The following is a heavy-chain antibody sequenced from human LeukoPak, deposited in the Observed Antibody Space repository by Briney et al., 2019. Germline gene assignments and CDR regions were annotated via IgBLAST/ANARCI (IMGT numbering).Heavy chain of an antibody. CDR2: IYHDGST. Sequence: SETLSLTCAVSGGSISSNNWWIWVRQSPEKGLEWIGEIYHDGSTNYNPSLKSRVTISMDKSKNQLSLKLNFVTAADTAVYYCARDRGGYTYSHDCWGQGTLVAVSS. CDR1: GGSISSNNW. CDR3: ARDRGGYTYSHDC. D-gene: IGHD5-18*01. J-gene: IGHJ4*02. V-gene: IGHV4-4*02.